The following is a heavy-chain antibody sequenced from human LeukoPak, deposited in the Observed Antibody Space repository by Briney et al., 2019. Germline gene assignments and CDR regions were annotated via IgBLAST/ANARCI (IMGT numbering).Heavy chain of an antibody. D-gene: IGHD3-22*01. CDR1: GVTFGSYW. J-gene: IGHJ4*02. CDR2: IKEDGSEK. V-gene: IGHV3-7*01. CDR3: ARGRFNYDSTGYSSFYY. Sequence: GESLRLSCAASGVTFGSYWMSWVRQAPGKGLEWVANIKEDGSEKYYVDSVKGRFTISRDNAKTSVYLQMNSLRAEDTAVYYCARGRFNYDSTGYSSFYYWGQGTLVTVSS.